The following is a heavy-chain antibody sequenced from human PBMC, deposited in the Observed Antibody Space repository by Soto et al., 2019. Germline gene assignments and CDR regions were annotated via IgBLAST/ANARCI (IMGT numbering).Heavy chain of an antibody. D-gene: IGHD3-9*01. Sequence: PSETLSLTCTVSGGSISSYYWSWIRQPPGKGLEWIGYIYYSGSTNYNPSLKSRVTISVDTSKNQFSLKLSSVTAADTAVYYCARDDIWSGFSMDVWGKGTTVTVSS. V-gene: IGHV4-59*08. CDR2: IYYSGST. CDR3: ARDDIWSGFSMDV. J-gene: IGHJ6*03. CDR1: GGSISSYY.